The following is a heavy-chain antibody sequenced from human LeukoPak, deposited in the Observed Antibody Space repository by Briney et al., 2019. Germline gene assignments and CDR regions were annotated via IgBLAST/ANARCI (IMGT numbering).Heavy chain of an antibody. V-gene: IGHV1-46*01. CDR1: GYTFTSYY. CDR2: INPSGGST. D-gene: IGHD2/OR15-2a*01. Sequence: GASVKVSCKASGYTFTSYYMHWVRQAPGQGLEWMGIINPSGGSTSNTQKFQGRVTMTRDTSTNTVYTELSSLRSQDTAVYYCARHKEVGDYYYFDYWGQGTLVTVSS. J-gene: IGHJ4*02. CDR3: ARHKEVGDYYYFDY.